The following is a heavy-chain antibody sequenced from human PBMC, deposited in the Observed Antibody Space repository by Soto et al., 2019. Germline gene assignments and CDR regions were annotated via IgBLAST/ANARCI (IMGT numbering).Heavy chain of an antibody. D-gene: IGHD2-2*02. J-gene: IGHJ6*02. CDR3: ARSLTEGYCTITGCYTRPLYSMDL. CDR1: GYTFSGYY. CDR2: INPNSGGT. V-gene: IGHV1-2*02. Sequence: QEQLVQSGAEVKKAGASVKVSCKASGYTFSGYYIHWLRQAPGQGLEWMGWINPNSGGTNDAQKFQGRVTVTSDTPTRTAYMELSRLTSDDTAVYYCARSLTEGYCTITGCYTRPLYSMDLWGQGTTVTVSS.